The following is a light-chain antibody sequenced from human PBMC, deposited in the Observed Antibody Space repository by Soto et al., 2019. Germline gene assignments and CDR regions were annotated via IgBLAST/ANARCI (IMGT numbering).Light chain of an antibody. CDR1: SSDVGNYKY. V-gene: IGLV2-8*01. Sequence: QSALTQSPSASGSPGQSVTISCTGTSSDVGNYKYVSWYQQHPGKAPKLMIYEVSKRPSGVPDRFSGSKSGNTASLTVSGLQAEDEADYCCSSYAGSNNWVFGGGTKVTVL. CDR2: EVS. J-gene: IGLJ3*02. CDR3: SSYAGSNNWV.